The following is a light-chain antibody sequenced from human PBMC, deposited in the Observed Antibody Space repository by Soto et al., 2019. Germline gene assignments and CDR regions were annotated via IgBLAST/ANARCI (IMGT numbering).Light chain of an antibody. V-gene: IGKV3-15*01. CDR2: GAS. Sequence: VTQSPDTLSVSPGERVTLSCRASHSVGRNLAWYQHRPGQGPRLLIYGASARATGVPARLSGSGSGTEFTLTISSLQSDDFGVYYCQQYNNWPPWTFGQGTKVDIK. CDR1: HSVGRN. J-gene: IGKJ1*01. CDR3: QQYNNWPPWT.